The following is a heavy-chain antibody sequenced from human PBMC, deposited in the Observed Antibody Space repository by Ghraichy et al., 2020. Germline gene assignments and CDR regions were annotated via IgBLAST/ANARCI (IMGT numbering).Heavy chain of an antibody. CDR1: GYTFTTYG. Sequence: ASVKVSCKASGYTFTTYGLTWLRQAPGQGLEWMGWINSYNGDTKSAQKVQGRVTMTTDTSTSTAYMELRSLRSDDTAVYYCARGGPYCSGGVCYFLDSWGQGTLVTVSS. CDR3: ARGGPYCSGGVCYFLDS. J-gene: IGHJ4*02. D-gene: IGHD2-8*02. V-gene: IGHV1-18*01. CDR2: INSYNGDT.